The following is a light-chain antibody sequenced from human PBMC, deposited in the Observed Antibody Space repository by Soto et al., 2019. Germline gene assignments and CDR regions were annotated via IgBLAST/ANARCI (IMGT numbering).Light chain of an antibody. CDR1: QSVSSY. CDR2: GAS. J-gene: IGKJ4*01. V-gene: IGKV3-20*01. CDR3: QQYGSSPLT. Sequence: EIVMTQSPGTLSVSPGEAATLSFMASQSVSSYLAWYQQKPGQAPRLLIYGASSRATGIPDRFSGSGSGTDFTLTISRLEPEDFAVYYCQQYGSSPLTFGGGTKVDIK.